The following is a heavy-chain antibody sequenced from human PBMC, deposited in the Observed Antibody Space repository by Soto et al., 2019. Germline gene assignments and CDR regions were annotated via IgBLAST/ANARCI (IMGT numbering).Heavy chain of an antibody. CDR3: AAELYSGGRCCSFDI. Sequence: QLQVVQSGPEVKKPGTSVTVSCKTSGIIFSNSAVQWVRQARGQRLEWLGYIIIAGGGTKYSQNLQGKITITRDMSTNTAYMQLTSLRSEDTAIYYCAAELYSGGRCCSFDIWGQGTMITVSS. CDR1: GIIFSNSA. J-gene: IGHJ3*02. V-gene: IGHV1-58*01. CDR2: IIIAGGGT. D-gene: IGHD2-15*01.